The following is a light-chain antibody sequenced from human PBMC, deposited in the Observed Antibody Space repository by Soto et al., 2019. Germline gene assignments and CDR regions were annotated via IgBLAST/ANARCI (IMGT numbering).Light chain of an antibody. Sequence: SQMTHSTSTLSGSVGDRVTITCRASQTISSWWAWYQHKPGKAPKLLIYKASTLKSGVPSRFSGSESGTEFTRSICSVLPDDFANYYCQHYNSYSAACGQGTNV. CDR2: KAS. CDR1: QTISSW. CDR3: QHYNSYSAA. V-gene: IGKV1-5*03. J-gene: IGKJ1*01.